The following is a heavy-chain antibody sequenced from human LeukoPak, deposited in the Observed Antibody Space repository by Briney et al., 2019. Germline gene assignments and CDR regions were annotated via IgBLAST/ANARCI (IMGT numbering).Heavy chain of an antibody. CDR3: ASLPVHDYGEI. CDR1: GFTVSSNY. J-gene: IGHJ4*02. V-gene: IGHV3-66*01. D-gene: IGHD4-17*01. Sequence: GGSLRLSCAASGFTVSSNYMSWVRQAPGKGLEWVSVIYSGGSTYYADSVKGRFTISRDNSKNTLYLQMNSLRAEDTAVYYCASLPVHDYGEIWGQGTLVTVSS. CDR2: IYSGGST.